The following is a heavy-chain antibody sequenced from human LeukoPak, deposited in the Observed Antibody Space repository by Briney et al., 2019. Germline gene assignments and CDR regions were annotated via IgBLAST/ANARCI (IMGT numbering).Heavy chain of an antibody. CDR2: INPNSGGT. J-gene: IGHJ4*02. CDR1: GYTFTDYY. V-gene: IGHV1-2*02. D-gene: IGHD3-10*01. Sequence: ASVKVSCKASGYTFTDYYMHWVRQAPGQGLEWMGWINPNSGGTNYAQKFQGRVTMTRDTSISTAYMGLSRLRSDDTAVYYCARGVNYYGSGSYHFDYWGQGTLVTVSS. CDR3: ARGVNYYGSGSYHFDY.